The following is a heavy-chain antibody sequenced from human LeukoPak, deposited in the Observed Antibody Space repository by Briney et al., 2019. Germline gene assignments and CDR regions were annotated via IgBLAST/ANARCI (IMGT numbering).Heavy chain of an antibody. CDR1: GGSISSYY. Sequence: SETLSLTCTVSGGSISSYYWSWIRQPPGKGLEWIGYIYYSGSTNYNPSLKSRVTISVDTSKDQFSLKLSFWTAADTAVYYCARVETYYYGSGSYYNDPNWFDPWGQGTLVTVSS. CDR2: IYYSGST. J-gene: IGHJ5*02. CDR3: ARVETYYYGSGSYYNDPNWFDP. D-gene: IGHD3-10*01. V-gene: IGHV4-59*08.